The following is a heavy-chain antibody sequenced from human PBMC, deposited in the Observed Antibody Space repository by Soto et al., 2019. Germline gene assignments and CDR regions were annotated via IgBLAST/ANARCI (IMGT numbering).Heavy chain of an antibody. CDR3: ASTMRAAAGTGWFDP. D-gene: IGHD6-13*01. CDR2: IIPFIGKA. J-gene: IGHJ5*02. Sequence: SVKVSRKASGCTFSSYAISWVRQAPGQGLEWMGGIIPFIGKANYAQKFQGRVTMTTDASTSTAYMELRSLRSDDTAVYYCASTMRAAAGTGWFDPWGQGTLVTVSS. V-gene: IGHV1-69*05. CDR1: GCTFSSYA.